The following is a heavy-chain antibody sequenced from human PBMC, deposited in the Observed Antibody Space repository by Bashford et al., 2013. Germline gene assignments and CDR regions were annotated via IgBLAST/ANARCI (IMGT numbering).Heavy chain of an antibody. J-gene: IGHJ6*02. CDR1: GFTFSSYA. CDR3: ARSSQDYGDYGYYYYGMDV. CDR2: ISYDGSNK. V-gene: IGHV3-30-3*01. Sequence: GGSLRLSCAASGFTFSSYAMHWVRQAPGKGLEWVAVISYDGSNKYYADSVKGRFTISRDNSKNTLYLQMNSLRAEDTAVYYCARSSQDYGDYGYYYYGMDVWGQGTTVTVSS. D-gene: IGHD4-17*01.